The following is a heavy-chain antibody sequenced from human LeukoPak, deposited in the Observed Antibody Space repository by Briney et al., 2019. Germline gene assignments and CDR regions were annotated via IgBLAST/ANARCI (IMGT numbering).Heavy chain of an antibody. CDR1: GFTFSSYG. Sequence: PGGSLRLSCAASGFTFSSYGMHWVRQAPGKGLEWVAFIRYDGSNKYYADSVKGRFTISRDNSKNTLYLQMNSLRAEDEAVYYCAKDPTSNYDDLWSGYYEDYWGQGTLVTVSS. J-gene: IGHJ4*02. V-gene: IGHV3-30*02. D-gene: IGHD3-3*01. CDR3: AKDPTSNYDDLWSGYYEDY. CDR2: IRYDGSNK.